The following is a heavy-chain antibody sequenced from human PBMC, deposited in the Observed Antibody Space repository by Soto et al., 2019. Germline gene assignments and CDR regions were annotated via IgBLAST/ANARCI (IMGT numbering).Heavy chain of an antibody. Sequence: QLQLQESGPGLVKPSETLSLTCTVSGGSISSSSYYWGWIRQPPGKGLEWIGSIYYSGSTYYNPSLKSRVTISVDTSKNQFSLKLSSVTAADTAVYYCARQDIVVVPAARPDAFDIWGQGTMVTVSS. D-gene: IGHD2-2*01. CDR3: ARQDIVVVPAARPDAFDI. CDR2: IYYSGST. J-gene: IGHJ3*02. V-gene: IGHV4-39*01. CDR1: GGSISSSSYY.